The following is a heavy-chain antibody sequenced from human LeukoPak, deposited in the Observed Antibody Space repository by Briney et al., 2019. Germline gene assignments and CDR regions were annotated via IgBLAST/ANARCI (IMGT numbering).Heavy chain of an antibody. V-gene: IGHV3-11*01. CDR2: ISSSGSTI. J-gene: IGHJ6*03. D-gene: IGHD1-1*01. CDR1: GFSFSDYY. Sequence: KPGGSLRLSCAASGFSFSDYYMSWIRQAPGKGLEWVSYISSSGSTIKYADSVKGRFTISRDNANNSLYLQMNGLRAEDTAVYYCAGVEFGSRYYYYVDVWGKGTTVTVSS. CDR3: AGVEFGSRYYYYVDV.